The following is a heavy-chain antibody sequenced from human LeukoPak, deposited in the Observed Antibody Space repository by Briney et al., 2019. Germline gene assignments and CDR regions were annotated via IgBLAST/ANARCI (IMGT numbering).Heavy chain of an antibody. J-gene: IGHJ4*02. D-gene: IGHD3-3*01. V-gene: IGHV3-21*03. CDR1: GFTFSSYI. Sequence: GGSLRLSCAASGFTFSSYIMNWVRQAPGKGLEWVSSISSSSNYIYYADSVEGRFTISRDNAKNSLYLQMNSLRAEDTAVYYCARALYHDFWSGYYGYDYWGQGALVTVSS. CDR2: ISSSSNYI. CDR3: ARALYHDFWSGYYGYDY.